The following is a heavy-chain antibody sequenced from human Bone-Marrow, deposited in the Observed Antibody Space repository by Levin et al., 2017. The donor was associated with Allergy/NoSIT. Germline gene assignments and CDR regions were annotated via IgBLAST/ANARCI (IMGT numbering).Heavy chain of an antibody. V-gene: IGHV3-7*02. CDR3: AKLYSNGVNHDSVFDS. CDR2: IKYDGSDK. CDR1: GFTFSSFW. J-gene: IGHJ4*02. D-gene: IGHD2-8*01. Sequence: GESLKISCAASGFTFSSFWMGWVRQAPGKGLEWVANIKYDGSDKRYLDSVEGRFTISRDNAKNSVYLQMNTLRAEDTAVYYCAKLYSNGVNHDSVFDSWGQGTLVTVSS.